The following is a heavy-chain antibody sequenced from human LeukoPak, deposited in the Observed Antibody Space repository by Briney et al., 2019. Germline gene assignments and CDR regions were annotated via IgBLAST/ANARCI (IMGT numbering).Heavy chain of an antibody. V-gene: IGHV1-2*02. CDR1: GYMFTGYY. J-gene: IGHJ4*02. Sequence: ASVKVSCKASGYMFTGYYMHWVRQAPGQGLEWMGWINPNTGGTNYAQNFQGRVTMTRDTSMTTAYLELSSLRSDDTAVYYCATGERGYSFGWGQGTLVTVSS. CDR2: INPNTGGT. D-gene: IGHD5-18*01. CDR3: ATGERGYSFG.